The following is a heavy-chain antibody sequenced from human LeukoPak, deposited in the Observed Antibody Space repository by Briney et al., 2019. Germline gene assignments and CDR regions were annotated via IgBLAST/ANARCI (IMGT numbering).Heavy chain of an antibody. J-gene: IGHJ4*02. Sequence: GGSLRLSCAASGFTFGSYAMYWVRQAPGKGLEWVSGISGSGGSTFYADSVKGRFTISRDNSENTVYLQMNSLRADGTAVYYCAKTTAGYSSGRYPGWPVDYWGQGTLVTVSS. CDR3: AKTTAGYSSGRYPGWPVDY. V-gene: IGHV3-23*01. CDR1: GFTFGSYA. D-gene: IGHD6-19*01. CDR2: ISGSGGST.